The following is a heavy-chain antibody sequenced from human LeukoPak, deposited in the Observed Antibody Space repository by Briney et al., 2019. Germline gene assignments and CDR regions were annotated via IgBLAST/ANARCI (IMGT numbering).Heavy chain of an antibody. J-gene: IGHJ6*04. Sequence: ASVNVSCKASGYTFTGYYMHWVRQAPGQGLEWMGWINPNSGGTNYAQKFQGWVTMTRDTSISTAYMELSRLRSDDTAVYYCARELIAVAGTPYYYYGMDVWGKGTTVTVSS. CDR3: ARELIAVAGTPYYYYGMDV. CDR2: INPNSGGT. D-gene: IGHD6-19*01. V-gene: IGHV1-2*04. CDR1: GYTFTGYY.